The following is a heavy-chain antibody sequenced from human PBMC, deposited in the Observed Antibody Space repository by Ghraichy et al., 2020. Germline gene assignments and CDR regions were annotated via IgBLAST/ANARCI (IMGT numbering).Heavy chain of an antibody. D-gene: IGHD2-15*01. CDR2: ISDSGRTI. Sequence: GGSLRLSCAASGFTFSTYDMSWVRQAPGKGLEWVSTISDSGRTIYYADSVKGRFTISRDTYNNTLFLQVNILRAEDTAVYYCAKYVGSCSSGSCQRYFDYWGQGTLVTVSS. CDR3: AKYVGSCSSGSCQRYFDY. J-gene: IGHJ4*02. CDR1: GFTFSTYD. V-gene: IGHV3-23*01.